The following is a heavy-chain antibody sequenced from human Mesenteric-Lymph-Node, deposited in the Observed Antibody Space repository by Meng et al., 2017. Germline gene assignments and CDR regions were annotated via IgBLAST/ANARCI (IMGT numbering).Heavy chain of an antibody. Sequence: QVQLQQWGAGLLKPSEPLSLSCAASGFTYSDYYMTWIRQPPGQGLEWIASISPTGGSLYYADSVKGRFSISRDNAKCSLSLQMNSLRVEDTAVYYCARDHGFLNWFDPWGQGTLVTVSS. J-gene: IGHJ5*02. CDR1: GFTYSDYY. V-gene: IGHV3-11*04. D-gene: IGHD2/OR15-2a*01. CDR2: ISPTGGSL. CDR3: ARDHGFLNWFDP.